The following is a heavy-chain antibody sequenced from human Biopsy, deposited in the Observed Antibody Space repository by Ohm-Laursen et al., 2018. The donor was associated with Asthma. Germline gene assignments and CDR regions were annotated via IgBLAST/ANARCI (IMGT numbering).Heavy chain of an antibody. CDR1: GFTFSSYS. J-gene: IGHJ1*01. V-gene: IGHV3-7*01. CDR2: IKHDGSEK. D-gene: IGHD3-3*02. CDR3: ARTFHFWSPYHAEHCQL. Sequence: SLRLSCTASGFTFSSYSMSWVRQVPGKGLEWVANIKHDGSEKNHVDSLKGRFTISRDNAKNLLFLQMNSLRDEDTAVYYCARTFHFWSPYHAEHCQLWGQGTLVTVSS.